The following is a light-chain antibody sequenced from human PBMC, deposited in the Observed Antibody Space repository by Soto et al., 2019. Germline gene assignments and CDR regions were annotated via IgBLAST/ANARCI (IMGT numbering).Light chain of an antibody. V-gene: IGKV3-20*01. CDR1: QSVSSSY. J-gene: IGKJ5*01. CDR2: DAS. Sequence: EIVLTQSPGTLSLSPGERSSLSCRASQSVSSSYLAWYQQKPGQAPRLLIYDASNRATGIPARFSGSGSGTEFTLTISSLQSEDFALYYCQQYGSSLITFGKGTRLEIK. CDR3: QQYGSSLIT.